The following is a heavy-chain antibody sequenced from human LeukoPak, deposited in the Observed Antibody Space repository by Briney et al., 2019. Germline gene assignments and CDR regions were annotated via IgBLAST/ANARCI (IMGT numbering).Heavy chain of an antibody. Sequence: GGSLRLSCAASGFTFSSYGMHWVRQAPGKGLEWVSYISGGSGTIHYADSVKGRFTISRDNAKNLLYLQMNTLRVEDTAVYYCARDGGHYENGYWGQGTLVTVSS. V-gene: IGHV3-48*04. CDR3: ARDGGHYENGY. CDR1: GFTFSSYG. CDR2: ISGGSGTI. D-gene: IGHD3-22*01. J-gene: IGHJ4*02.